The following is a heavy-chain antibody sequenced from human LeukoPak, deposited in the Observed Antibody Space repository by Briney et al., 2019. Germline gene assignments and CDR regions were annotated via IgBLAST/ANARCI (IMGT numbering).Heavy chain of an antibody. V-gene: IGHV3-20*04. CDR1: GFTFDDYG. CDR3: ARRAGAYSHPYDY. D-gene: IGHD4/OR15-4a*01. Sequence: GGSLRLSCTASGFTFDDYGMTWVRQPPGKGLEWVSGIIKSGGSTGYADSVNGRFTISRDNAKNSLYLQMNSLRAEDTAVYYCARRAGAYSHPYDYWGQGTLVTVSS. J-gene: IGHJ4*02. CDR2: IIKSGGST.